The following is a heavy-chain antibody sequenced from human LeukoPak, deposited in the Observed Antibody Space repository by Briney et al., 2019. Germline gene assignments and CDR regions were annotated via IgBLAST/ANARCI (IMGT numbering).Heavy chain of an antibody. V-gene: IGHV3-21*01. Sequence: GGSLRLSCAASGFTFSSYSMNWFRQAPGKGLEWVSSISSSSSYMYYADSVEGRFTISRDNAKNSLYLQMNSLRAVGTAVYFCARTGYTSSWYDSWGQGTLVTVSS. D-gene: IGHD6-13*01. CDR2: ISSSSSYM. CDR3: ARTGYTSSWYDS. CDR1: GFTFSSYS. J-gene: IGHJ5*01.